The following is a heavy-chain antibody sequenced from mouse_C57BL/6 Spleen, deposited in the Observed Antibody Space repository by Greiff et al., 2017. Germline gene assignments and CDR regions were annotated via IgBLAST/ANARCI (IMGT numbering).Heavy chain of an antibody. CDR3: AKSTTVVGRWDVEG. J-gene: IGHJ1*03. CDR1: GFSLTSYG. Sequence: QVQLQESGPGLVAPSQSLSITCTVSGFSLTSYGVSWVRQPPGQGLEWLGVIWGDGSTTYHSALISRLSISKDNSKSHVFLKLHSLQTDDTATYYCAKSTTVVGRWDVEGWGTGTTVTVSS. CDR2: IWGDGST. V-gene: IGHV2-3*01. D-gene: IGHD1-1*01.